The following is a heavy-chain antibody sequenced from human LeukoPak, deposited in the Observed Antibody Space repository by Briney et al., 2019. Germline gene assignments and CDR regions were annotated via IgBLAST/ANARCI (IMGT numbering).Heavy chain of an antibody. Sequence: GESLKISWKGSGYRFTSSWLGWVRQMPGKGLEWMGIIYPGDSDISYSPAFQGQVTISADKSITTAYLQWSSLKASDTAMYYCARLGEWLASHDAFDIWGQGTMVTVSS. D-gene: IGHD3-3*01. CDR2: IYPGDSDI. V-gene: IGHV5-51*01. CDR1: GYRFTSSW. J-gene: IGHJ3*02. CDR3: ARLGEWLASHDAFDI.